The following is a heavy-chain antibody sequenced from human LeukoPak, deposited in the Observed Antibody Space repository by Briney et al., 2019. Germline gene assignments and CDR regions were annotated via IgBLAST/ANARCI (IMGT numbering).Heavy chain of an antibody. Sequence: PSETLSLTCTVAGGSISSSSYYWGWIRQPPGKGLEWIGRIYYSGSTYYNPSLKSRVTISVATSKNQFSLKLSSVTAADTAVYYCARHEPLPVLVDYWGQGTLVTVSS. CDR2: IYYSGST. CDR1: GGSISSSSYY. J-gene: IGHJ4*02. V-gene: IGHV4-39*01. CDR3: ARHEPLPVLVDY.